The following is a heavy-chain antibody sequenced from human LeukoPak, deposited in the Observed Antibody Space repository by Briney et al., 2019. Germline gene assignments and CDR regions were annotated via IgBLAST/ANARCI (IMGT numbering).Heavy chain of an antibody. J-gene: IGHJ6*03. V-gene: IGHV1-69*05. CDR1: VGTFSSYA. CDR3: ASTHCSGGSCHGNYYYNRDV. CDR2: VIPIFGTA. Sequence: SVKVSCKASVGTFSSYAISWVRHAPAQGLEWMGGVIPIFGTANDAQKFQGRVTITTDESPSTAYMELSSLRSEDTAVYYCASTHCSGGSCHGNYYYNRDVWGKGTTVTVSS. D-gene: IGHD2-15*01.